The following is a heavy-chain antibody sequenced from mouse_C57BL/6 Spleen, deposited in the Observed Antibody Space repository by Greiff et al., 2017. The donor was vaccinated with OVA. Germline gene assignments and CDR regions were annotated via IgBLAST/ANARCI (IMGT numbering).Heavy chain of an antibody. Sequence: EVMLVESGGGLVKPGGSLKLSCAASGFTFSSYAMSWVRQSPEKRLEWVATISDGGSYTDYPDNVKGRFTISRDNAKNNLYLQMSHLKSEDTDRYYCARDPRDYAMDYWGQGTSVTVAS. CDR3: ARDPRDYAMDY. V-gene: IGHV5-4*01. J-gene: IGHJ4*01. CDR1: GFTFSSYA. CDR2: ISDGGSYT.